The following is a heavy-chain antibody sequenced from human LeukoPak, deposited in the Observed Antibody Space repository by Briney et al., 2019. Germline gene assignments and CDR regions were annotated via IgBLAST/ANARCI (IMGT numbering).Heavy chain of an antibody. CDR3: ARYDNSGYEAFDY. CDR2: ISGSGGST. J-gene: IGHJ4*02. CDR1: GFTFSSYG. V-gene: IGHV3-23*01. D-gene: IGHD3-22*01. Sequence: GGTLRLSCAASGFTFSSYGMSWVRQAPGKGLEWVSAISGSGGSTYYADSVKGRFTISRDNAKNSLYLQMNSLRAEDTALYYCARYDNSGYEAFDYWGQGTLVTVSS.